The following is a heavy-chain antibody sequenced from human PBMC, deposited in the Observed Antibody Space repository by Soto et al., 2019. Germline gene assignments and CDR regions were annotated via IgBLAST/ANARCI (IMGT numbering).Heavy chain of an antibody. V-gene: IGHV3-33*01. J-gene: IGHJ4*02. CDR3: ARDRYSSGWYDLDY. CDR1: GFTFSSYG. Sequence: QVQLVESGGGVVQPGRSLRLSCAPSGFTFSSYGMHWVRQAPGKGLEWVAVIWYDGSDKYYADSVKGRFTISRDNSKNTLYLQMNSLRAEDTAVYYCARDRYSSGWYDLDYWGQGTLVTVSS. CDR2: IWYDGSDK. D-gene: IGHD6-19*01.